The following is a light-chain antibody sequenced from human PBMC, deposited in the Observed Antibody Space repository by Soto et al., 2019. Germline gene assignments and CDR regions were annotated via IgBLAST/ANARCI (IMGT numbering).Light chain of an antibody. Sequence: EIVMTQSPATLSVSPGERATLSCRASQSVSSNLAWYQQKPGQAPRLLIYGASIRATGIPAMFSGIVSGTAFSLTFLFLQSEDFAVYYFQLYNNWLPRFTFVPGTKVDIK. J-gene: IGKJ3*01. CDR2: GAS. CDR3: QLYNNWLPRFT. V-gene: IGKV3D-15*03. CDR1: QSVSSN.